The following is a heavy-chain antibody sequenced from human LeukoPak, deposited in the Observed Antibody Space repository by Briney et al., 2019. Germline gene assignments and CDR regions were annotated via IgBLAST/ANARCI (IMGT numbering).Heavy chain of an antibody. Sequence: SVKVSCKASGGTFSSYAISWVRQAPGQGLEWMGGIIPIFGTANYAQKFQGRVTITTDESTSTAYMELSSLRSEDTAVYYCARDTEVRDYYDSSGYSDAFDIWGQGTMVTVSS. V-gene: IGHV1-69*05. D-gene: IGHD3-22*01. CDR2: IIPIFGTA. J-gene: IGHJ3*02. CDR3: ARDTEVRDYYDSSGYSDAFDI. CDR1: GGTFSSYA.